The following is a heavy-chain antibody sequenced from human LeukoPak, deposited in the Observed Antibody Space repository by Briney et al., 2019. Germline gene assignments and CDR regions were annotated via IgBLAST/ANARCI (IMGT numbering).Heavy chain of an antibody. Sequence: SETLSLTCTVSGGSISSSSYYWGWIRQPPGKGLEWIGYIYYSGSTNYNPSLKSRVTISVDTSKNQFSLKLSSETAADTAVYYCARADYYYYGMDVWGQGATVTVSS. J-gene: IGHJ6*02. CDR1: GGSISSSSYY. CDR2: IYYSGST. V-gene: IGHV4-61*05. CDR3: ARADYYYYGMDV.